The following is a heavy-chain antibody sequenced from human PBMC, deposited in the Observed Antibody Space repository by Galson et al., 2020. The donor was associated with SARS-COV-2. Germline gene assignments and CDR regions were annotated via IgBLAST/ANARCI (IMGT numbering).Heavy chain of an antibody. V-gene: IGHV3-21*01. CDR3: ARVLTPRAATDYYYYGMDV. J-gene: IGHJ6*02. D-gene: IGHD2-15*01. Sequence: GGSLRLSCAASGFTFSSYSMNWVRQAPGKGLEWVSSISSSSSYIYYADSVKGRFTISRDNAKNSLYLQMNSLRAEDTAVYYCARVLTPRAATDYYYYGMDVWGQGTTVTVSS. CDR2: ISSSSSYI. CDR1: GFTFSSYS.